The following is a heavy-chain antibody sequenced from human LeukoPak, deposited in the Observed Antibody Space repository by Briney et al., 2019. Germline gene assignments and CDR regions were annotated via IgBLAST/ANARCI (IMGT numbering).Heavy chain of an antibody. V-gene: IGHV1-69*02. CDR1: GYTFTSYY. CDR3: ASRPYP. Sequence: ASVKVSCKASGYTFTSYYMHWVRQAPGQGLEWMGRIIPILGIANYAQKFQGRVTITADKSTSTAYMELSSLRSEDTAVYYCASRPYPWGQGTLVTVSS. D-gene: IGHD3-16*01. J-gene: IGHJ4*02. CDR2: IIPILGIA.